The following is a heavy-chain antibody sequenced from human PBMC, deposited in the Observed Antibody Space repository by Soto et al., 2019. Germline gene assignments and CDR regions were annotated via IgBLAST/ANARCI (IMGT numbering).Heavy chain of an antibody. CDR2: IRSKANNYAT. Sequence: GGSLRLSCAASGFTFSGSDFHWVRQASGKGLEWVGRIRSKANNYATAYAASVKGRFTISRDDSKNTAYLQMHSLRSEDTAVYYCTRLAIGVVGAEYFFDYWGQGTLVTVSS. CDR1: GFTFSGSD. V-gene: IGHV3-73*01. CDR3: TRLAIGVVGAEYFFDY. D-gene: IGHD1-26*01. J-gene: IGHJ4*02.